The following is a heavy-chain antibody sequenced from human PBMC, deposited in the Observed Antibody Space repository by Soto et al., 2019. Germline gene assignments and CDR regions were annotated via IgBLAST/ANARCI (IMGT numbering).Heavy chain of an antibody. CDR3: AIFCQWLGPPDDIDF. J-gene: IGHJ3*01. CDR1: GGSISSYY. D-gene: IGHD6-19*01. CDR2: IYYSGST. Sequence: SETLSLTCTVSGGSISSYYWSWIRQPPGKGLEWIGYIYYSGSTNYNPSLKSRVTISVDTSKNQFSLKLSSVTAADTAVYYCAIFCQWLGPPDDIDFWGQGTMVTV. V-gene: IGHV4-59*08.